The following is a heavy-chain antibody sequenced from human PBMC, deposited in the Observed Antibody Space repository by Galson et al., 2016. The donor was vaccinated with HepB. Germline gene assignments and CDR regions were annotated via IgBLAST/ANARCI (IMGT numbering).Heavy chain of an antibody. CDR3: AKVGLLQQPYDY. D-gene: IGHD6-13*01. Sequence: SLRLSCAASGFIFSSYAMSWVRQAPGKGLEWVSTLSGSGRTTYNADSVRGRFTISRDNSKNTLYLQMNSLRAEDTAVYYCAKVGLLQQPYDYWGQGTLVAVSS. CDR1: GFIFSSYA. V-gene: IGHV3-23*01. CDR2: LSGSGRTT. J-gene: IGHJ4*02.